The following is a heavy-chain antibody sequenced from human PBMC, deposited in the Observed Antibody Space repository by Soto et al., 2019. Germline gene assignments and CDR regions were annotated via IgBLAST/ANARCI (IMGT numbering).Heavy chain of an antibody. CDR3: ARESRFLECLSSGAAHYFDY. Sequence: ASVKVSCKASGYTFTGYYMHWVRQAPGQGLEWMGWINPNSGGTNYAQKFQGWVTMTRDTSISTAYMELSRLRSDDTAVYYCARESRFLECLSSGAAHYFDYWCRGTLVTVSS. CDR1: GYTFTGYY. J-gene: IGHJ4*02. CDR2: INPNSGGT. D-gene: IGHD3-3*01. V-gene: IGHV1-2*04.